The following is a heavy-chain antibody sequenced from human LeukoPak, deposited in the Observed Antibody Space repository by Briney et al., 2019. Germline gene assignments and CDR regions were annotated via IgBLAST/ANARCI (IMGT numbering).Heavy chain of an antibody. J-gene: IGHJ3*01. Sequence: GGSLRLSCAASGFTFRNHIISWIRQPPGKGLEWVANMRQDGSEKFYVDSVKGRFTISRDDAKNSLYLQMGSLRAEDTALYYCAREGDAFDFWGQGTMVTVSS. V-gene: IGHV3-7*01. CDR3: AREGDAFDF. CDR2: MRQDGSEK. CDR1: GFTFRNHI.